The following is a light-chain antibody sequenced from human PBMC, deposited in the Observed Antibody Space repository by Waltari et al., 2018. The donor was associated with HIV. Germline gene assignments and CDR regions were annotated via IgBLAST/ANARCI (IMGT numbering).Light chain of an antibody. Sequence: RITCGGNNIGDKSVHWYQQKPGQAPVLVVYDDRDRPSGIPERFSGSNSGNTATLTISRVEAGDEADYYCQVWDSSSDRNYVFGTGTKVTVL. CDR2: DDR. CDR1: NIGDKS. V-gene: IGLV3-21*02. CDR3: QVWDSSSDRNYV. J-gene: IGLJ1*01.